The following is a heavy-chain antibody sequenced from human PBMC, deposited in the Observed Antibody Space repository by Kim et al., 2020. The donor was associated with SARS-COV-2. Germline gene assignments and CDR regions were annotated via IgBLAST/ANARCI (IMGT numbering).Heavy chain of an antibody. CDR3: ARYRDGSANNDAFDM. CDR1: RFTFSHYW. Sequence: GGSLRLSCAASRFTFSHYWMTWVRQAPGKGLEWVANINQDGSEKYYVDSVKGRFTISRDNAKNPLYLQMSSLRAEDTAVYYCARYRDGSANNDAFDMWGQGTMVSVSS. J-gene: IGHJ3*02. CDR2: INQDGSEK. V-gene: IGHV3-7*03. D-gene: IGHD1-26*01.